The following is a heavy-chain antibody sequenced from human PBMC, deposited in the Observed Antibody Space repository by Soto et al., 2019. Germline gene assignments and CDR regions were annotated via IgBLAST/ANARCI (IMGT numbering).Heavy chain of an antibody. J-gene: IGHJ4*02. CDR1: GFTFSSYA. D-gene: IGHD3-10*01. CDR2: ISYDGSNK. V-gene: IGHV3-30-3*01. CDR3: ARDHGDLDGPPGGY. Sequence: GGSLRLSCAASGFTFSSYAMHWVRQAPGKGLEWVAVISYDGSNKYYADSVKGRFTISRDNSKNTLYLQMNSLRAEDTAVYYCARDHGDLDGPPGGYWGQGTLVTVSS.